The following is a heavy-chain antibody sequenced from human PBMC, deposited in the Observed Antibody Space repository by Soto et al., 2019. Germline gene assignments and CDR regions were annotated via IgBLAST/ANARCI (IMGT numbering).Heavy chain of an antibody. CDR3: ARVQSYYGLYYFDY. J-gene: IGHJ4*02. V-gene: IGHV3-7*03. CDR2: IKQDGSEK. Sequence: GGSLRLSCAASGFTFSSYWMSWVRQAPGKGLEWVANIKQDGSEKYYVDSVKGRFTISRDNAKNSLYLQMNSLRAEDTAVYYCARVQSYYGLYYFDYWGQGTLVTVSS. D-gene: IGHD1-26*01. CDR1: GFTFSSYW.